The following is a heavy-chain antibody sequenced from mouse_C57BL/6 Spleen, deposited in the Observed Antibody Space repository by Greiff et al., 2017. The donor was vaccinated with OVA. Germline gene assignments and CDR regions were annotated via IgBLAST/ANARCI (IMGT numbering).Heavy chain of an antibody. V-gene: IGHV1-62-2*01. CDR2: FYPGSGSI. CDR3: AGHGDYYCGSSYCALDY. Sequence: QVQLQQSGAELVKPGASVKLSCKASGYTFTEYTIHWVKQRPGQGLEWIGWFYPGSGSIKYNEKFKDKATLTADKSSSTVYMELSSLTSADSAVYFCAGHGDYYCGSSYCALDYWGQGTSVTVSS. D-gene: IGHD1-1*01. J-gene: IGHJ4*01. CDR1: GYTFTEYT.